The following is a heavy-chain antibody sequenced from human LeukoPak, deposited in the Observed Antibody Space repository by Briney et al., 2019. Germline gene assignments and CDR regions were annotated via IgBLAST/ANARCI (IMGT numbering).Heavy chain of an antibody. D-gene: IGHD1-14*01. CDR1: GFTFSDYY. J-gene: IGHJ4*02. V-gene: IGHV3-11*03. CDR2: ISSSSSYT. Sequence: GGSLRLSCAASGFTFSDYYMSWIRQAPGKGLEWVSYISSSSSYTNYADSVKGRFTISRDNAKNSLYLQMNSLRAEDTAVYYCARMTWGTYDYFDYWGPGTLVTVSS. CDR3: ARMTWGTYDYFDY.